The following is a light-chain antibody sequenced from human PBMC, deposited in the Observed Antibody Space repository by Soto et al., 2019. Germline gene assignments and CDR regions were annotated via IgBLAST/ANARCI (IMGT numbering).Light chain of an antibody. J-gene: IGLJ1*01. CDR2: EVT. V-gene: IGLV2-14*01. CDR1: SSDVGAYIY. CDR3: CSYTSSRTYV. Sequence: QSALTQPASVSGPPGQSITIFCTGTSSDVGAYIYVSWYQHHPGKAPKVMIYEVTNRPSGVSDRFSGSKSGNTASLTISGLQAEDEADYYCCSYTSSRTYVFGTGTRSPS.